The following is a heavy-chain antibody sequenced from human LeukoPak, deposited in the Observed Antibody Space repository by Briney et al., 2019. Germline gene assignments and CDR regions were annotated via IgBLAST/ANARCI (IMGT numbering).Heavy chain of an antibody. D-gene: IGHD3-22*01. CDR1: GGSISSSSYY. J-gene: IGHJ5*02. V-gene: IGHV4-39*07. CDR3: ARDRPPTMIDSGWFDP. CDR2: IYYSGST. Sequence: SETLSLTCTVSGGSISSSSYYWGWIRQPPGKGLEWIGTIYYSGSTYYNPSLKSRVTISVDTSKNQFSLKLSSVTAADTAVYYCARDRPPTMIDSGWFDPWGQGTLVTVSS.